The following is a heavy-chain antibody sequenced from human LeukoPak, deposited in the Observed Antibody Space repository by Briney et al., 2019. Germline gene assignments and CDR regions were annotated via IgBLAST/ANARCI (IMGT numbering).Heavy chain of an antibody. CDR1: GGTFSSYA. D-gene: IGHD6-6*01. CDR3: ASRQLDSYYYYMDV. CDR2: IIPIFGTA. J-gene: IGHJ6*03. V-gene: IGHV1-69*05. Sequence: GASVKVSCKASGGTFSSYAISWLRQAPGQGLEWMGRIIPIFGTANYAQKFQGRVTITTDESTSTAYMELSSLRSEDTAVYYCASRQLDSYYYYMDVWGKGTTVTVSS.